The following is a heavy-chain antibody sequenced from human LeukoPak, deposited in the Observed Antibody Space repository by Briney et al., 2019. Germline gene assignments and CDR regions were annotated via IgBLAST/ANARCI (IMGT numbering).Heavy chain of an antibody. J-gene: IGHJ6*03. Sequence: GGSLRLSCAASGFTFSSYSMNWVRQAPGKGLEWVSYISSSSSTIYYADSVKGRFTISRDNAKNSLYLQMNSLRAEDTAVYYCARDHVYYYYYMDVWRKGTTVTVSS. CDR2: ISSSSSTI. CDR3: ARDHVYYYYYMDV. V-gene: IGHV3-48*01. CDR1: GFTFSSYS.